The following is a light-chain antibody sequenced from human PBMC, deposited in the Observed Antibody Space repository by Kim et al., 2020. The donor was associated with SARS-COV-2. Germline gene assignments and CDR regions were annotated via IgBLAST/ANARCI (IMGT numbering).Light chain of an antibody. CDR1: RGISSA. V-gene: IGKV1D-13*01. J-gene: IGKJ4*01. CDR2: DAS. CDR3: QQFKNFPLT. Sequence: ASVGDRLTITCRASRGISSALAWYQQKPGKAPKLLMYDASTLESGVPSRFSGSGSGTDFTLTISSLQPEDFATYYCQQFKNFPLTFGGGTKVDIK.